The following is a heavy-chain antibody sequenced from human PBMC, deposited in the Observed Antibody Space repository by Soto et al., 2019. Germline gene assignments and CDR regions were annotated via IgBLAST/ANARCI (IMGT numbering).Heavy chain of an antibody. CDR2: IIPIFGTA. CDR1: GGTFSSYA. V-gene: IGHV1-69*13. J-gene: IGHJ1*01. D-gene: IGHD3-22*01. CDR3: AREDYYDSRGYYSKYFQH. Sequence: ASVKVSCKASGGTFSSYAISWVRQAPGQGLEWMGGIIPIFGTANYAQKFQGRVTITADESTSTAYMELSSLRSEDTAVYYCAREDYYDSRGYYSKYFQHWGQGTLVTVS.